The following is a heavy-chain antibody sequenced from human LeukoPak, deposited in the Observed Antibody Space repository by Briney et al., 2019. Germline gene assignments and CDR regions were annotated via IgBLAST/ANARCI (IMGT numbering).Heavy chain of an antibody. CDR3: VSFGSGRPY. CDR2: INSDGSTT. CDR1: GFTFSSYW. Sequence: QAGGSLRLSCAASGFTFSSYWMHWVRQAPGKGLVWVSRINSDGSTTTYADSVKGRFTISRDNAKNTLYVRMNSLRTEDTAVYYCVSFGSGRPYWGQGTLVTVSS. J-gene: IGHJ4*02. D-gene: IGHD3-10*01. V-gene: IGHV3-74*01.